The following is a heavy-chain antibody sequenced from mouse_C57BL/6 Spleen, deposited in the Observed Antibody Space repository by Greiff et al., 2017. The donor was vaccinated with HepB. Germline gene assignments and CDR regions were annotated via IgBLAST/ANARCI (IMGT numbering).Heavy chain of an antibody. V-gene: IGHV5-9-1*02. D-gene: IGHD1-1*01. Sequence: EVQRVESGEGLVKPGGSLKLSCAASGFTFSSYAMSWVRQTPEKRLEWVAYISSGGDYIYYADTVKGRFTISRDNARNTLYLQMSSLKSEDTAMYYCTRVSSITTVVADYWGQGTTLTVSS. CDR3: TRVSSITTVVADY. J-gene: IGHJ2*01. CDR2: ISSGGDYI. CDR1: GFTFSSYA.